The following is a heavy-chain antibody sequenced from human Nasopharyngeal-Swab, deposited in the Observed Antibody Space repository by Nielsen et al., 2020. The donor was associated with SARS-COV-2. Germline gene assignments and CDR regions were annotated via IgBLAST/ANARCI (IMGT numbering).Heavy chain of an antibody. CDR2: MNRKTGNT. CDR3: ARSSYCSGASCPAGY. J-gene: IGHJ4*02. D-gene: IGHD2-15*01. Sequence: ASVKVSCKASGGTFSSYAISWVRQAPGQGLEWMGRMNRKTGNTGYAQKFQGRVTMTRNTSISTAYMELSSLTSEDTAVYYCARSSYCSGASCPAGYWGQGTLVTVSS. V-gene: IGHV1-8*02. CDR1: GGTFSSYA.